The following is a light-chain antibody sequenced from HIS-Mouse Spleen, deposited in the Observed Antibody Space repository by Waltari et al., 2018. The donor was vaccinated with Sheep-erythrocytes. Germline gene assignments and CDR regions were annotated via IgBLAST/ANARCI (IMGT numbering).Light chain of an antibody. J-gene: IGLJ3*02. CDR3: CSYAGSSTPWV. CDR2: EGS. CDR1: STDVGDYNL. V-gene: IGLV2-23*01. Sequence: QPARTQPASVSGSPGQTTNFPAPGTSTDVGDYNLVPWYQQHPGKAPKLMIYEGSKRPSGVSNRFSGSKSGNTASLTISGLQAEDEADYYCCSYAGSSTPWVFGGGTKLTVL.